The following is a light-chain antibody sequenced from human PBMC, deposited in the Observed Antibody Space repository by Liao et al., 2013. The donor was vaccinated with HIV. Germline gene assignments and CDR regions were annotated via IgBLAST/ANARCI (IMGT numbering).Light chain of an antibody. Sequence: SYELTQAPSVSVSPGQTARITCSGDQLGDKYVSWYQQKTGRSPVLVIYQDTKRPPGIPERFSASNSVNTATLTISGTQAVDEADYYCQAWDISTHVVFGGGTKLTVL. CDR2: QDT. CDR3: QAWDISTHVV. CDR1: QLGDKY. J-gene: IGLJ2*01. V-gene: IGLV3-1*01.